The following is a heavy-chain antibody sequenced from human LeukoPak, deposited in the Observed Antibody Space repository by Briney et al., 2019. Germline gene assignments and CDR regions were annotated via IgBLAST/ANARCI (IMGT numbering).Heavy chain of an antibody. CDR3: ARGSHDSSGYYLSYYYYYMDV. V-gene: IGHV4-59*01. CDR1: GGSIRSYY. CDR2: IYYIGST. Sequence: SETQSLTCTVSGGSIRSYYWSWIRHPPGKGLERIGYIYYIGSTNYNPSLKSRVTISVDTSKNQFSLKLSSVTAADTAVYYCARGSHDSSGYYLSYYYYYMDVWGKGTTVTVSS. D-gene: IGHD3-22*01. J-gene: IGHJ6*03.